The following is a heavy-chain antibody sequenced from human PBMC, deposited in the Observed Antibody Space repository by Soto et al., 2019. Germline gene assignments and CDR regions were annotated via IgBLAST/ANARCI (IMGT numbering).Heavy chain of an antibody. V-gene: IGHV3-48*04. CDR2: ISSSSSTI. Sequence: EVQLVESGGGLVQPGGSLRLSCAASGFTFSSYSMNWVRQAPGKGLEWVSYISSSSSTIYYADSVKGRFTISRDNAKTSLYLQMNGLRAEDTAVYYCARSRGYFDYCGQGTLVTVSS. CDR1: GFTFSSYS. D-gene: IGHD3-10*01. J-gene: IGHJ4*02. CDR3: ARSRGYFDY.